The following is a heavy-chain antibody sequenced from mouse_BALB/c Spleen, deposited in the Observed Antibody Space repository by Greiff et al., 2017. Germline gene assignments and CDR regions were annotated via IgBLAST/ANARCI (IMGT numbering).Heavy chain of an antibody. CDR2: INPSNGRT. V-gene: IGHV1S81*02. CDR3: ARGGSDYDERVAFAY. CDR1: GYTFTSYW. D-gene: IGHD2-4*01. J-gene: IGHJ3*01. Sequence: QVQLQQPGAELVKPGASVKLSCKASGYTFTSYWMHWVKQRPGQGLEWIGEINPSNGRTNYNEKFKSKATLTSDKSSSTAYMELSSLTSEDSAVYYCARGGSDYDERVAFAYWGQGTLVTVSA.